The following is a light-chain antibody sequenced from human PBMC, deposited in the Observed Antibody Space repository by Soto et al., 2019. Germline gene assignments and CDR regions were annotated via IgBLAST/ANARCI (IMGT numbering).Light chain of an antibody. V-gene: IGKV3-11*01. J-gene: IGKJ4*01. CDR3: QQRSNWPYLT. CDR2: DAS. CDR1: QSVSGY. Sequence: EIVLTQSPDTLSLSPGERATLSCRASQSVSGYLGWYQQKPGQAPRLLIYDASNRAYGVPARFRGSGSGTKFTLTIASLEPDDVAVYYCQQRSNWPYLTFGGGTRV.